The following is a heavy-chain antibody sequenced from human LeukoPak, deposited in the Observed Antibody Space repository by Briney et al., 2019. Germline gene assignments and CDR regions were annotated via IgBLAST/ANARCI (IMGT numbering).Heavy chain of an antibody. Sequence: GGSLTLSCTSSGFSFSSDAMTWVRQAPGKGLEWVASISGSGDGNYYADSVKGRFTISRDNSKNTLYLQMNSLRAEDTAFYYCAKEDYGGNMDVWGKGPTVTVTA. D-gene: IGHD4-23*01. CDR2: ISGSGDGN. J-gene: IGHJ6*04. V-gene: IGHV3-23*01. CDR1: GFSFSSDA. CDR3: AKEDYGGNMDV.